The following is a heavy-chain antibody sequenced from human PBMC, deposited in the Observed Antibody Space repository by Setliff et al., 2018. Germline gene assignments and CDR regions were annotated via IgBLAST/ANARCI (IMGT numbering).Heavy chain of an antibody. D-gene: IGHD3-3*01. CDR1: GFRFTNFG. CDR2: NSVY. CDR3: ARVTGVTTFGVIMKDFEF. J-gene: IGHJ4*02. Sequence: ASVKVSCKTSGFRFTNFGFSWVRQAPGQGLEWMGWNSVYARRFQGRVTMTIDTPTSTAYMEMRSLTSDDTAVYYCARVTGVTTFGVIMKDFEFWGQGTLVTVSS. V-gene: IGHV1-18*01.